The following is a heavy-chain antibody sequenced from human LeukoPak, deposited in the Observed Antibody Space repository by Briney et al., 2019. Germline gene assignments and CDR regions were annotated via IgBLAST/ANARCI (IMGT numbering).Heavy chain of an antibody. CDR2: IYYSGST. D-gene: IGHD5-18*01. V-gene: IGHV4-39*01. J-gene: IGHJ4*02. CDR3: ASRVQLALEPSLFDY. CDR1: GGSISSSSYY. Sequence: SETLSLTCTVSGGSISSSSYYWGWIRQPPGKGLEWIGSIYYSGSTYYNPSLKSRVTISVDTSKNQFSLKLSSVTAADTAVYYCASRVQLALEPSLFDYWGQGTLVTVSS.